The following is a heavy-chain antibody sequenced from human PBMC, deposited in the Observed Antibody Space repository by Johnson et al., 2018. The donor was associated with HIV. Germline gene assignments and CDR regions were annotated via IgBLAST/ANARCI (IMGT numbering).Heavy chain of an antibody. D-gene: IGHD2-8*02. Sequence: VQLVESGGGLVQPGGSLRLSCEVSGFTFTFYWMSWVRQSSGKGLGLVAHIKKNGSDTYYVDSVKVRFTISRDNAKNSLSLQMSSLRAEDTAVYYCMLDTEREAFDIWGQGTMVTVSS. CDR1: GFTFTFYW. CDR2: IKKNGSDT. J-gene: IGHJ3*02. CDR3: MLDTEREAFDI. V-gene: IGHV3-7*05.